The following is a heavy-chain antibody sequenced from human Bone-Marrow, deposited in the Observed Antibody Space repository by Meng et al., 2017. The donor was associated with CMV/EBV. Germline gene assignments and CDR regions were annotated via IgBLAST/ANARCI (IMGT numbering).Heavy chain of an antibody. D-gene: IGHD2-2*02. J-gene: IGHJ3*02. Sequence: GESLKISCAASGFTFDDYGMNWVRQVPGKGLEWVSGINWNGISTDYADSMKGRFTISRDNAKNSLYLQMNSLRAEDTALYYCARDRMSAAISDAFDIWGQGTMVTV. CDR3: ARDRMSAAISDAFDI. V-gene: IGHV3-20*04. CDR1: GFTFDDYG. CDR2: INWNGIST.